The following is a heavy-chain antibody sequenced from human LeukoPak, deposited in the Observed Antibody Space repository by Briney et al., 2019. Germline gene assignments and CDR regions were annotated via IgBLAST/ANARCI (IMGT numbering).Heavy chain of an antibody. J-gene: IGHJ4*02. D-gene: IGHD3-22*01. CDR2: ISSSSSYI. CDR1: GFTFSSYS. V-gene: IGHV3-21*01. CDR3: ARDFRRHDSSGYYV. Sequence: GGSLRLSCAASGFTFSSYSMNWVRQAPGKGLEWVSSISSSSSYIYYADSVKGRFTISRDNAKNSLYLHMNSLRAEDTSVYYCARDFRRHDSSGYYVWGQGTLVTVSS.